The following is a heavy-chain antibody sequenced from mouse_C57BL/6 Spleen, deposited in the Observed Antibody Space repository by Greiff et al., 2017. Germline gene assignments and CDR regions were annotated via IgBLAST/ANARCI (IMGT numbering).Heavy chain of an antibody. CDR1: GYTFTSYW. CDR3: ARERDYDCGTDPYARAY. V-gene: IGHV1-53*01. CDR2: INPSNGGT. J-gene: IGHJ4*01. Sequence: QVQLQQPGTELVKPGASVKLSCKASGYTFTSYWMHWVKQRPGKGLEWIGNINPSNGGTNYNEKFKSKATLTVDKSSSTASMQLSSLTSEDSAVXYCARERDYDCGTDPYARAYWGQGTSVTVSA. D-gene: IGHD2-4*01.